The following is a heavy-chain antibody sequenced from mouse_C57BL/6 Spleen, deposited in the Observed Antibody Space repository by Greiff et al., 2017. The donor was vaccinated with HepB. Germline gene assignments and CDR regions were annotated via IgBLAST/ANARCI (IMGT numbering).Heavy chain of an antibody. CDR3: ASKVGTDDYYAMDY. CDR1: GFSLTSYG. CDR2: IWSGGST. D-gene: IGHD2-14*01. V-gene: IGHV2-2*01. Sequence: VQLQQSGPGLVQPSQSLSITCTVSGFSLTSYGVHWVRQSPGKGLEWLGVIWSGGSTDYNAAFITRLSISKDNSKSQVFFKMNSLQADDTAIYYCASKVGTDDYYAMDYWGQGTTVTVAS. J-gene: IGHJ4*01.